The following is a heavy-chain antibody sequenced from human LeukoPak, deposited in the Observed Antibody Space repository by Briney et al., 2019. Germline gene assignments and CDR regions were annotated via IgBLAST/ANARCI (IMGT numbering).Heavy chain of an antibody. V-gene: IGHV3-11*05. CDR2: ISSSSSYT. D-gene: IGHD6-13*01. CDR3: ARDGYSSSWYWFDY. J-gene: IGHJ4*02. CDR1: GFTFSDYY. Sequence: KPGGSLRLSCAASGFTFSDYYMSWIRQAPGKGLEWVSYISSSSSYTNYADSVKGRFTISRDNAKNSLYLQMNSLRAEDTAVYYCARDGYSSSWYWFDYWGQRTLVTVSS.